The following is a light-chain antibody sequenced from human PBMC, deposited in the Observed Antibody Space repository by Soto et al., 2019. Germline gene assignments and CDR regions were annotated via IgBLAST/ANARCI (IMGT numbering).Light chain of an antibody. V-gene: IGKV3-11*01. J-gene: IGKJ1*01. Sequence: EILMTQSPATLPVSPGERATLSCRASQSVRRNLAWYQQKPGQAPRLLIYDASNRATGIPARFSGSGSGTDFTLTISSLEPEDFAVYYRQQSHNWPRTFGQGTKVDIK. CDR2: DAS. CDR1: QSVRRN. CDR3: QQSHNWPRT.